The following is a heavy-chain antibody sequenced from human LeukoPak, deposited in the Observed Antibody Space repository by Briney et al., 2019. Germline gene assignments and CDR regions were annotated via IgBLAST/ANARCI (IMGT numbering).Heavy chain of an antibody. V-gene: IGHV4-4*02. D-gene: IGHD2-21*02. CDR1: GGSISSSNL. Sequence: PSETLSLTCAVSGGSISSSNLWSWVRQPPGKGLEWIGEIYHSGSANYNPSLKSRVTISVDKSKNQFSLKLSSVTAADTAVYYCARDIYCGGDCYDAFDIWGQGTMVTVSS. CDR2: IYHSGSA. CDR3: ARDIYCGGDCYDAFDI. J-gene: IGHJ3*02.